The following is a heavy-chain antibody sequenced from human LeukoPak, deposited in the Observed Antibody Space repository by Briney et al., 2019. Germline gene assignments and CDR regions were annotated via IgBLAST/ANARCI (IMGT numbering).Heavy chain of an antibody. CDR2: ISSSGSNI. Sequence: GGSLRLSCAASTFTFSSFAMNWVRQAPGRGLEWLSYISSSGSNIYYADSVKGRFTISRDNAKNSLYLQMNSLRAEDTAVYYCARGGSSSSAYYYYYYMDVWGKGTTVTVSS. V-gene: IGHV3-48*03. D-gene: IGHD6-6*01. CDR3: ARGGSSSSAYYYYYYMDV. J-gene: IGHJ6*03. CDR1: TFTFSSFA.